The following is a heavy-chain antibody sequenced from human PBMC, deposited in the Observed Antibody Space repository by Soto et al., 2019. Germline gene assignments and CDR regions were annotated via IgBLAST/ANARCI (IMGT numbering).Heavy chain of an antibody. V-gene: IGHV4-4*02. J-gene: IGHJ6*02. Sequence: QVQLQESGPGLVKPSGTLSLTCAVSGGSISSSNWWSWVRQPPGKGLEWIGEIYHSGSTNYNPSRKGRVTLSVDKSKSQFSLKLSSVTAADTAVYYCARLWFGELLSEIDYYYYDGMDVWGQGTTVTVSS. CDR2: IYHSGST. CDR3: ARLWFGELLSEIDYYYYDGMDV. D-gene: IGHD3-10*01. CDR1: GGSISSSNW.